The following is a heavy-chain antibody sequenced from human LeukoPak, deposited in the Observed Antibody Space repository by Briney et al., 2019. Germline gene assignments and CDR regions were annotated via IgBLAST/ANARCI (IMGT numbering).Heavy chain of an antibody. J-gene: IGHJ3*02. CDR2: ISWDSGSI. V-gene: IGHV3-9*03. Sequence: PGRSLRLSCAASGFTFDDYAMHWVRQAPGKGLEWVSGISWDSGSIGYADSVKGRFTISRDNAKNSLYLQMNSLRAEDMALYYCAKANSSSAPSVAFDIWGQGTMVTVSS. D-gene: IGHD6-6*01. CDR1: GFTFDDYA. CDR3: AKANSSSAPSVAFDI.